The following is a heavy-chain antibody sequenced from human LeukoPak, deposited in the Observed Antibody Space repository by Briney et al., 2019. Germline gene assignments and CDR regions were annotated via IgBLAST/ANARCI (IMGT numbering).Heavy chain of an antibody. CDR2: LNWNGGST. V-gene: IGHV3-20*04. Sequence: PGGSLRLSCAASGFTFEKHGMSWVRQAPGKGLEWVSGLNWNGGSTGYADSVKGRFTISRDNAKKSLYLQMNSLRAEDTAVYYCAKDPATYYDFWSGYYPHFDYWGQGTLVTVSS. J-gene: IGHJ4*02. D-gene: IGHD3-3*01. CDR3: AKDPATYYDFWSGYYPHFDY. CDR1: GFTFEKHG.